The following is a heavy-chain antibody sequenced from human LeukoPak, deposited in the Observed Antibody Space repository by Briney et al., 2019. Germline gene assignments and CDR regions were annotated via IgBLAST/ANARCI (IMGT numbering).Heavy chain of an antibody. V-gene: IGHV1-18*01. Sequence: ASVKVSSKASGYTFINYGFSWVRQAPGQGLEWMGWIRAYNGDTKYVQKFQGRVTITTDTSTTTAYMELRSLRSDDTAVYYCARGAAGGYSPSVEFDYWGQGTLVTVSS. CDR3: ARGAAGGYSPSVEFDY. J-gene: IGHJ4*02. CDR1: GYTFINYG. CDR2: IRAYNGDT. D-gene: IGHD5-12*01.